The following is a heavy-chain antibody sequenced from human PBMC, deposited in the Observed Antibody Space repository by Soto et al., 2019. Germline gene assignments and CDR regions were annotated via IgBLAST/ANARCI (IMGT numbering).Heavy chain of an antibody. V-gene: IGHV3-30*18. CDR2: ISYDGSNK. Sequence: GGSLRLSCAASGFTFSSYGMHWVRQAPGKGLEWVAVISYDGSNKYYADSVKGRFTISRDNSKNTLYLQMNSLRAEDTAVYYCAKDLYTFRSGWPGRYYGMDVWGQGTTVTVSS. CDR1: GFTFSSYG. D-gene: IGHD6-19*01. CDR3: AKDLYTFRSGWPGRYYGMDV. J-gene: IGHJ6*02.